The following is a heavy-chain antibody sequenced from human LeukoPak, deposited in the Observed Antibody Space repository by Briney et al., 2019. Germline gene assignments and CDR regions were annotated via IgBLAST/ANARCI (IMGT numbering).Heavy chain of an antibody. CDR1: GGSISSSSYY. Sequence: PSETLSLTCTVSGGSISSSSYYWSWIRQPAGKGLEWIGRIYTSGSTNYNPSLKSRVTISVDTSKNQFSLKLSSVTAADTAVYYGGRVIVVVFVDVFDIWGQGTMVPVPS. J-gene: IGHJ3*02. CDR3: GRVIVVVFVDVFDI. CDR2: IYTSGST. V-gene: IGHV4-61*02. D-gene: IGHD2-2*01.